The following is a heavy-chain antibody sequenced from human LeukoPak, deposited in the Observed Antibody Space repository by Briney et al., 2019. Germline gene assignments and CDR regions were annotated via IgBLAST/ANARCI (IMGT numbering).Heavy chain of an antibody. Sequence: PSETLSLTCTVSGVSISNYYWTWIRQPPGKGLEWIGYIFYSGSTNYNPSLKSRVTISVDTSKNQISLKLSSVTAADTAAYYRARQYYYDSSGYWSFDPWGQGTQVTVSS. CDR1: GVSISNYY. V-gene: IGHV4-59*08. J-gene: IGHJ5*02. D-gene: IGHD3-22*01. CDR3: ARQYYYDSSGYWSFDP. CDR2: IFYSGST.